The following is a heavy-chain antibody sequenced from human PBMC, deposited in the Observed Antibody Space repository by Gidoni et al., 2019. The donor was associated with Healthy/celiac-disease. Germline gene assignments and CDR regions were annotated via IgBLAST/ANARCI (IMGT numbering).Heavy chain of an antibody. V-gene: IGHV4-38-2*01. CDR3: ARDYYGSGSYFGWFDP. Sequence: QVQLQESGPGLVKPSETLSLTCAVSGYSISSGYYWGWIRQPPGKGLEWFGSIYHSGGTYYNPSLKSRVTISVDTSKNQFSLKLSSVTAADTAVYYCARDYYGSGSYFGWFDPWGQGTLVTVSS. J-gene: IGHJ5*02. CDR2: IYHSGGT. D-gene: IGHD3-10*01. CDR1: GYSISSGYY.